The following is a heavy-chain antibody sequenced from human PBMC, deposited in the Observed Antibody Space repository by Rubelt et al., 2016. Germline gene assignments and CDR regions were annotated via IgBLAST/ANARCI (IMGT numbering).Heavy chain of an antibody. CDR2: ISYDGGNN. J-gene: IGHJ6*02. V-gene: IGHV3-30*19. D-gene: IGHD2-2*01. CDR3: ARDLGYCSSTSCQSYYYCGMDV. Sequence: GMHWVRQAPGRGLEWVAVISYDGGNNYYADSVKGRFTISRDNSKNTLYLQMNSLRAEDTAVYYCARDLGYCSSTSCQSYYYCGMDVWGQGTTVTVSS.